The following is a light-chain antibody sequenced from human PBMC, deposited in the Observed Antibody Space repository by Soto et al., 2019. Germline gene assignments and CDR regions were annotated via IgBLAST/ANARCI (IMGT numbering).Light chain of an antibody. CDR2: CAT. CDR3: QQYNNWPRT. V-gene: IGKV3-15*01. Sequence: EIVMTQSPATLSVSLGERASLYCRASQRGSINLAWDTQNPGHAPRPLLYCATARATGIPSRFSGSGSWTEVPLTLSSLQSEDFAVYYCQQYNNWPRTFGQGTKVDIK. J-gene: IGKJ1*01. CDR1: QRGSIN.